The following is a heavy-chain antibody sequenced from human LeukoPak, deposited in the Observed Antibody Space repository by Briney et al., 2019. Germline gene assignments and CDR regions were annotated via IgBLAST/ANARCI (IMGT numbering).Heavy chain of an antibody. CDR1: GFTFSSYG. V-gene: IGHV3-30*02. CDR3: AKDKILGYCSGGSCQGLDY. D-gene: IGHD2-15*01. CDR2: IRYDGSNK. J-gene: IGHJ4*02. Sequence: PGGSLRLSCAASGFTFSSYGMHWVRQAPGKGLEGVAFIRYDGSNKYYADSVKGRFTISRDNSKNTLYLQMNSLRAEDTAVYYCAKDKILGYCSGGSCQGLDYWGQGTLVTVSS.